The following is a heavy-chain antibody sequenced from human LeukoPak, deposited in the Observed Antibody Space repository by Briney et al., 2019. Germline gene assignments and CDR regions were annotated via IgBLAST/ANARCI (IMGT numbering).Heavy chain of an antibody. J-gene: IGHJ4*02. CDR1: GFTFSTYT. V-gene: IGHV3-21*01. D-gene: IGHD3-9*01. Sequence: NPGGSLRLSCAASGFTFSTYTMNWVRQAPGKGLEWVSSISSSSSYMYYVDSVKGRFTISRDNAKNSLSLQMNSLRAEDTAVYYCARGADYHILTGPYDYWGQGTLVTVSS. CDR3: ARGADYHILTGPYDY. CDR2: ISSSSSYM.